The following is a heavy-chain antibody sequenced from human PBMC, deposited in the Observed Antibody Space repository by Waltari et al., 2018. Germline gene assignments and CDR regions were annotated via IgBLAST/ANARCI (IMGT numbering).Heavy chain of an antibody. CDR3: ARRGYSRTGYYLDY. CDR2: IYYSGST. D-gene: IGHD5-18*01. J-gene: IGHJ4*02. CDR1: GGTISSGGYY. Sequence: QVQLQESGPGLVKPSQTLSLTCTVSGGTISSGGYYWSWLRQHPGKGREGIGYIYYSGSTDYNPARKSRVTISVDTSKMQFSLKLSFVTAADTPVYYCARRGYSRTGYYLDYWGQGTLVTISS. V-gene: IGHV4-31*03.